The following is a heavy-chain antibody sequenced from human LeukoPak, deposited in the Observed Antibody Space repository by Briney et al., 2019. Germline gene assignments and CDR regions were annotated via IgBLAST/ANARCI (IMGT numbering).Heavy chain of an antibody. CDR1: GFTFCTYA. CDR3: AKRDYSDTSGYLPLIDC. CDR2: VAAGGATT. J-gene: IGHJ4*02. D-gene: IGHD3-22*01. V-gene: IGHV3-23*01. Sequence: GGSLRLSCAAPGFTFCTYAMAWGRPAPGKGGGWGSGVAAGGATTFYADSVKGRFTISRDNSKNTLYLQMNSLRAEDTAVYYCAKRDYSDTSGYLPLIDCWGQGTLVTVSS.